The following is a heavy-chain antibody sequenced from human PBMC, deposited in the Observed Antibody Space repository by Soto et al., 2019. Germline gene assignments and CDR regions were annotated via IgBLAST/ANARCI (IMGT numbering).Heavy chain of an antibody. V-gene: IGHV3-21*01. Sequence: EVQLVESGGGLVKPGGSLRLCCAAPGFTFSSYSMNWVRQAPGKGLEWVSSISSSSSYIYYADSVKGRFTISRDNAKNSLYLQMNSLRAEDTAVYYCASWGIAVAGYWGQGTLVTVSS. CDR1: GFTFSSYS. D-gene: IGHD6-19*01. J-gene: IGHJ4*02. CDR2: ISSSSSYI. CDR3: ASWGIAVAGY.